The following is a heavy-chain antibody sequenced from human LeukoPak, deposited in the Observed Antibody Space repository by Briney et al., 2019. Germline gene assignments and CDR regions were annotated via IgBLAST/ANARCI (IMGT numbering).Heavy chain of an antibody. CDR2: IYYSGST. V-gene: IGHV4-59*01. D-gene: IGHD6-19*01. CDR3: ARARGSSGWSDY. CDR1: GGSISSYY. J-gene: IGHJ4*02. Sequence: SETLSLTCTVSGGSISSYYWSWIRQPPGKGLEWIGYIYYSGSTKYNSSLKSRVTISVDTSKNQFSLNLTSVTVADTAVYYCARARGSSGWSDYWGQGTLVTVSS.